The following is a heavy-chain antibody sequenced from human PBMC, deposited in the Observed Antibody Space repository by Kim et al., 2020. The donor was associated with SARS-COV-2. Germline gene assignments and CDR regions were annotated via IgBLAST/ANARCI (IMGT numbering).Heavy chain of an antibody. CDR2: INAGNGNT. J-gene: IGHJ4*02. CDR3: ARDELCSGGSCYLFDY. V-gene: IGHV1-3*01. D-gene: IGHD2-15*01. Sequence: ASVKVSCKASGYTFTSYAMHWVRQAPGQRLEWMGWINAGNGNTKYSQKFQGRVTITRDTSASTAYMELSSLRSEDTAVYYCARDELCSGGSCYLFDYWGQGTLVTVSS. CDR1: GYTFTSYA.